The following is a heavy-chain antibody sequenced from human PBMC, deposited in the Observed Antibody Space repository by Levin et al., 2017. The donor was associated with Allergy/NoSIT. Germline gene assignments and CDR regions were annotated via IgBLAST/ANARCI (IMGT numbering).Heavy chain of an antibody. CDR3: TTPLYYGDSVF. CDR1: GLTFSNAW. Sequence: PGGSLRLSCAASGLTFSNAWMTWVRQAPGKGLEWVGHIKSKADGGTTNYAAPVKGRFIISRDDSKNTLYLEMNSLKTEDTAVYYCTTPLYYGDSVFWGQGTLVTVSS. CDR2: IKSKADGGTT. J-gene: IGHJ4*02. D-gene: IGHD4-17*01. V-gene: IGHV3-15*01.